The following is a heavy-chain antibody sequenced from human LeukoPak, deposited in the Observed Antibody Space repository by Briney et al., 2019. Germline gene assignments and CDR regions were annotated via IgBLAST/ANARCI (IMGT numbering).Heavy chain of an antibody. D-gene: IGHD5-18*01. CDR3: ARQEGYSYGYVFDY. Sequence: PSETLSLTCTVSGVSISSYYWSWIRQPPGKGLEWIGYIYYSGSTNYNPSLKSRVTISVDTSKNQFSLKLSSVTAADTAVYYCARQEGYSYGYVFDYWGQGTLVTVSP. CDR1: GVSISSYY. J-gene: IGHJ4*02. V-gene: IGHV4-59*08. CDR2: IYYSGST.